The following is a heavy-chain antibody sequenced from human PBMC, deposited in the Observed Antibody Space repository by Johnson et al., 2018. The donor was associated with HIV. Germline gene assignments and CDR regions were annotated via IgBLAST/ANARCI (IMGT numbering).Heavy chain of an antibody. D-gene: IGHD3-3*02. CDR1: GFTFNSYA. J-gene: IGHJ3*02. V-gene: IGHV3-30-3*02. CDR2: TSYDGSNK. Sequence: QVQLVESGGGLVQPGRSLRLSCAASGFTFNSYAMHWVRQAPGKGLEWVALTSYDGSNKYYADSVKGRFPISRDNSKNTLHLQMNALTAEDTAVYYCAKDREAFLGWLDSFDIWGQGTMVHVSS. CDR3: AKDREAFLGWLDSFDI.